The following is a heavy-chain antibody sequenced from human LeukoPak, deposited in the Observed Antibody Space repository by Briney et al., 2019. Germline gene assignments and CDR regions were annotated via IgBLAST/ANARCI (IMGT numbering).Heavy chain of an antibody. Sequence: SETLSLTCTVSGGSISSNYWSWIRQPAGKGLEWIGRIYTSGSTNYSPPLKSRVTLSVDTSRNQFSLRLSSVTATDTAVYCCARKSPEDGYGLDYWGQGNLVTVSS. V-gene: IGHV4-4*07. CDR1: GGSISSNY. CDR2: IYTSGST. CDR3: ARKSPEDGYGLDY. J-gene: IGHJ4*02. D-gene: IGHD5-24*01.